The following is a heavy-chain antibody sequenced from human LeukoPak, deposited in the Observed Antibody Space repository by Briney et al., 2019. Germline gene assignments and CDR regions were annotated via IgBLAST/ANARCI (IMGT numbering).Heavy chain of an antibody. J-gene: IGHJ3*02. Sequence: HPGGSLRLSCAASGFTFDDYAMHWVRQAPGKGLEWVSLISGDGDNTYYADSVKGRFTISRDNAKNSLYLQMNSLRAEDTAVYYCARGGSSGYNYNAFDIWGRGTMVTVSS. V-gene: IGHV3-43*02. CDR2: ISGDGDNT. D-gene: IGHD3-22*01. CDR1: GFTFDDYA. CDR3: ARGGSSGYNYNAFDI.